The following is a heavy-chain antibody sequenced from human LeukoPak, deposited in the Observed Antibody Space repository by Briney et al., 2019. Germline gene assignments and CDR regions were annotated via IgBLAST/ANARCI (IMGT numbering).Heavy chain of an antibody. CDR3: ARDAWAGYDDSSGYYPNY. V-gene: IGHV1-18*01. CDR2: ISAYNGNT. D-gene: IGHD3-22*01. CDR1: GYTFTSYG. Sequence: GASVKVSCKASGYTFTSYGISWVRQAPGQGLEWMGWISAYNGNTNYAQKLQGRVTMTTDTSTSTAYMELRSLRSDDTAVYYCARDAWAGYDDSSGYYPNYWGQGTLVTVSS. J-gene: IGHJ4*02.